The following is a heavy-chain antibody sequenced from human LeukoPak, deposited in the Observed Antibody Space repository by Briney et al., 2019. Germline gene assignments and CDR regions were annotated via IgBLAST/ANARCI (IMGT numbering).Heavy chain of an antibody. J-gene: IGHJ6*03. CDR3: ARDQITMTRGVVARSTAYYKSYYMDV. Sequence: SETLSLTCTVSAGSISSYYWSWIRQPPGKGLEWVGYIYYSGSTNYNPSLKSRVTISVDTSKNQFSLRLSSVTADDTAVYYCARDQITMTRGVVARSTAYYKSYYMDVWGKGTTVTVSS. CDR2: IYYSGST. CDR1: AGSISSYY. V-gene: IGHV4-59*01. D-gene: IGHD3-10*01.